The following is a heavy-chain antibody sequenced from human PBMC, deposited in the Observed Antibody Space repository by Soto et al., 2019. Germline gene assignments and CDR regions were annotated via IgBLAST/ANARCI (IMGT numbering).Heavy chain of an antibody. CDR2: IRSSSTII. J-gene: IGHJ6*02. CDR1: GFSFNPYV. CDR3: ARAITVFGVVEETPLDV. D-gene: IGHD3-3*01. V-gene: IGHV3-48*02. Sequence: PGGSLRLSCVASGFSFNPYVMAWVRQAPGKGLEWVSYIRSSSTIIHYPDSMKGRFTISRDNSKNSLYLQMNSLRDEDTAVYYCARAITVFGVVEETPLDVWGQGTTVTVSS.